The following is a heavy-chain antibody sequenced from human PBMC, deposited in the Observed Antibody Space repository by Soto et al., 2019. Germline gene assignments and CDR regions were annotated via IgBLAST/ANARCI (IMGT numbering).Heavy chain of an antibody. J-gene: IGHJ6*02. CDR1: GGSISSGGYY. Sequence: SETLSLACTVSGGSISSGGYYWSWIRQHPGKGLEWIGYIYYSGSTYYNPSLKSRVTISVDTSKNQFSLKLSSVTAADTAVYYCARDRVRGVIHYYYYYGMDVWGQGTTVTVSS. CDR3: ARDRVRGVIHYYYYYGMDV. D-gene: IGHD3-10*01. CDR2: IYYSGST. V-gene: IGHV4-31*03.